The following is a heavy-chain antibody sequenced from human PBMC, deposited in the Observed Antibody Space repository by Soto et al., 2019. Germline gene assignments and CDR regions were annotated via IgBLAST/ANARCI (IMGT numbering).Heavy chain of an antibody. D-gene: IGHD1-26*01. CDR3: AREMGVIGAPGYTWFDP. CDR2: INPSSGGT. V-gene: IGHV1-2*02. Sequence: VQLVQSGAEVRKPGASVKVSCKASGYTFSDYYVHWVREAPGQGLEWMGWINPSSGGTIYTQWFQGRVTMTRDTSINTVYMELSRLTSDDTAVYYCAREMGVIGAPGYTWFDPWGQGALVTVSS. CDR1: GYTFSDYY. J-gene: IGHJ5*02.